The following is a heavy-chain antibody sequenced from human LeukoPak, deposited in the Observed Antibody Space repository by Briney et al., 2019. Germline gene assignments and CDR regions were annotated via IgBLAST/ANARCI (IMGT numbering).Heavy chain of an antibody. CDR3: ARGTGDGYNYFWDFDL. J-gene: IGHJ2*01. Sequence: SETLSLTCTVSGGSISSYYWSWLRQPPGKGLEWIGYIYYSGSTNYNPSLKSRVTISVDTSKNQFSLKLSSVTAAETAVYYCARGTGDGYNYFWDFDLWGRGTLVTVSS. CDR1: GGSISSYY. CDR2: IYYSGST. V-gene: IGHV4-59*08. D-gene: IGHD5-24*01.